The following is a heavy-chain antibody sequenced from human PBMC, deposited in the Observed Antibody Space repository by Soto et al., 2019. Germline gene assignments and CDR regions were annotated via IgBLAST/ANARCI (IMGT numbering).Heavy chain of an antibody. D-gene: IGHD3-3*02. CDR1: GGYISSRTSS. CDR2: IYYGGSP. CDR3: ASPKIAFYNWFDP. J-gene: IGHJ5*02. Sequence: SVTLSHRCTVSGGYISSRTSSWGWIRQPPGQGLEWIGNIYYGGSPYYNPSLKSRVTVSVDTSKNQFSLKLSSVTAADTAVYYCASPKIAFYNWFDPWGQGTLVTVSS. V-gene: IGHV4-39*01.